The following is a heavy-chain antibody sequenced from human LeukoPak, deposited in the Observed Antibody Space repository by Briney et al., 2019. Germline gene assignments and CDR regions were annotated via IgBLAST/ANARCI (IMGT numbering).Heavy chain of an antibody. V-gene: IGHV4-59*01. Sequence: PSETLSLTCTASGGSFSSYFWSWIRQPPGKGLEWIGYVHSSGSTKYNPSLKSRLIISVDMSTNQCSLKLRSVSVADTAVYYCARLAPGNYDILTGDPKVVFDYWGQGALVTVSS. CDR1: GGSFSSYF. J-gene: IGHJ4*02. D-gene: IGHD3-9*01. CDR2: VHSSGST. CDR3: ARLAPGNYDILTGDPKVVFDY.